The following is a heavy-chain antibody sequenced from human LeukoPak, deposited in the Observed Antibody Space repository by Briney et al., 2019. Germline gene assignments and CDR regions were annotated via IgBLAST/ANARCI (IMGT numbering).Heavy chain of an antibody. J-gene: IGHJ2*01. V-gene: IGHV4-39*01. CDR3: ARQSSGIAVAGTPHWYFDL. Sequence: SETLSLTCTVSGGSISSSSYYWGWIRQPPGKGLEWIGSIYYSGSTYYNPSLKSRVTISVDTSKNQFSLKLSSVTAADTAVYYCARQSSGIAVAGTPHWYFDLWGRGTLATVSS. CDR2: IYYSGST. CDR1: GGSISSSSYY. D-gene: IGHD6-19*01.